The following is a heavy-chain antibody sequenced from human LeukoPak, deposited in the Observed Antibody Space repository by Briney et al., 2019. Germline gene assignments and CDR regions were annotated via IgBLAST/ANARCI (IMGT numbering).Heavy chain of an antibody. V-gene: IGHV7-4-1*02. CDR2: INTNTGNP. CDR1: GYTFTSYA. J-gene: IGHJ4*02. Sequence: ASVKVSCKASGYTFTSYAMNWVRQAPGQGLEWMGRINTNTGNPTYAQSFTGRVTFSSDTSTSTAYMELSSLKSEDTAVYYCARDGRQRGGIPYHFFDFWGRGPLVTVSS. D-gene: IGHD3-10*01. CDR3: ARDGRQRGGIPYHFFDF.